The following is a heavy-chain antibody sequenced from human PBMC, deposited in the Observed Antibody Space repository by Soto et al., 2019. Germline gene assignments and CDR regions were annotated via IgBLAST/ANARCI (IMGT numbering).Heavy chain of an antibody. CDR3: ARGAPTVTTFWFDP. J-gene: IGHJ5*02. V-gene: IGHV1-69*02. CDR1: GGTFSSYT. D-gene: IGHD4-4*01. CDR2: IIPILGMA. Sequence: QVQLVQSGAEVQKPGSSVKVSCEASGGTFSSYTISWVRQAPGQGLEWRGRIIPILGMANYAQKFQGRVTITADKSTSTAYMELSSLRSEDTAVYYCARGAPTVTTFWFDPWGQGTLVTVSS.